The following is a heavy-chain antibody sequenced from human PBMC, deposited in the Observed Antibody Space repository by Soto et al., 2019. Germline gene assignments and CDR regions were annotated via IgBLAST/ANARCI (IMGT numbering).Heavy chain of an antibody. Sequence: TGESLKISCKGSGYSFTSYWISWVRQMPGKGLEWMGRIDPSDSYTNYSPSFQGHVTISADKSISTAYLQWSSLKASDTAMYYCASVMTTVTLCDYYGMDVWGQGTTVTVSS. V-gene: IGHV5-10-1*01. CDR1: GYSFTSYW. D-gene: IGHD4-4*01. CDR3: ASVMTTVTLCDYYGMDV. J-gene: IGHJ6*02. CDR2: IDPSDSYT.